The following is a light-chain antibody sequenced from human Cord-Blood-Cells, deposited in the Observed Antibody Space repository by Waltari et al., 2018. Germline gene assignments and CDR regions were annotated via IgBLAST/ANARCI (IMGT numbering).Light chain of an antibody. CDR2: DVS. J-gene: IGLJ3*02. V-gene: IGLV2-14*01. Sequence: QSALTQPASASGSPGQSITISCPGTSSDVGGYNSVSWYQQHPGKAPKLMIYDVSNRPSGVSNRFSGSKSGNTASLTISGLQAEDEADYYCSSYTSSSTLEFGGGTKLTVL. CDR3: SSYTSSSTLE. CDR1: SSDVGGYNS.